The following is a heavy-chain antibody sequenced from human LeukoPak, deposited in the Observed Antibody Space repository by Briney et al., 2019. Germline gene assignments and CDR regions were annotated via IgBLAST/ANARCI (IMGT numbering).Heavy chain of an antibody. CDR1: GDSISTYY. Sequence: SETLSLTCTVSGDSISTYYWSWIRQPPGKGLEWLGYIHYSGSTNYKPSLRSRVTISVDTSKNQFSLKLSSATAADTAVYFCARRAINSVMFDYWGQGTLVTVSS. D-gene: IGHD3-16*01. J-gene: IGHJ4*02. CDR2: IHYSGST. V-gene: IGHV4-59*08. CDR3: ARRAINSVMFDY.